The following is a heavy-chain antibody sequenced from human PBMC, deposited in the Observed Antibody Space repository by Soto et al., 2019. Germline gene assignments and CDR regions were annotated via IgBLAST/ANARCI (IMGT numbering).Heavy chain of an antibody. CDR2: ISDNGGST. V-gene: IGHV3-64D*06. CDR1: GFTFSSYA. J-gene: IGHJ6*02. CDR3: VKETMGSNYNYGVDV. Sequence: GGSLRLSCSASGFTFSSYAIYWVRQAPGKGLEYVSAISDNGGSTYYADSVRGRFTISRDNSKNTLYLQMSSLRAEDTAIYYCVKETMGSNYNYGVDVWGQGTTVTVSS. D-gene: IGHD6-6*01.